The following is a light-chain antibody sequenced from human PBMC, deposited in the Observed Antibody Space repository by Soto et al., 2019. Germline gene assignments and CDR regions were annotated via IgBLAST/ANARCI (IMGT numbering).Light chain of an antibody. CDR2: EVS. CDR3: SSYAGSNSPFV. V-gene: IGLV2-8*01. J-gene: IGLJ1*01. Sequence: QSALTQPPSASGSPGQTVTISCTGTNSEIGDYNYVSWYQQHPGKAPKLMIYEVSKRPSGVPDRFSGSKSGNTASLTVSGLQAEDEADYYCSSYAGSNSPFVFGSGTKVTVL. CDR1: NSEIGDYNY.